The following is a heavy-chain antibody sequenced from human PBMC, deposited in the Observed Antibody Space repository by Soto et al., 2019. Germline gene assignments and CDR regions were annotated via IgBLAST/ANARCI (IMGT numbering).Heavy chain of an antibody. Sequence: SLRLSCAASGFTFDDYAMHWVRQAPGKGLEWVSGISWNSGSIGYADSVKGRFTISRDNAKNSLYLQMNSLRAEDTALYYCAKDQSEGYCSGGSCYSRFGVMDVWGKGTTVTVSS. D-gene: IGHD2-15*01. CDR2: ISWNSGSI. J-gene: IGHJ6*03. V-gene: IGHV3-9*01. CDR1: GFTFDDYA. CDR3: AKDQSEGYCSGGSCYSRFGVMDV.